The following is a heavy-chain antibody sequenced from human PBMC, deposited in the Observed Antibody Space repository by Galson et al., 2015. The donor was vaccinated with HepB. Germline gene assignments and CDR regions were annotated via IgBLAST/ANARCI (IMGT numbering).Heavy chain of an antibody. CDR2: IKSKTEGGTT. CDR3: TTRSYDSSGFFPWRDY. J-gene: IGHJ4*02. Sequence: SLRLSCAASGFTFSNAWMSWVRQAPGKGLEWVGRIKSKTEGGTTDYAAPVKGRFTISRDDSKNTLYLQMNSLKTEDTAVYYCTTRSYDSSGFFPWRDYWGQGTLVTVSS. V-gene: IGHV3-15*01. CDR1: GFTFSNAW. D-gene: IGHD3-22*01.